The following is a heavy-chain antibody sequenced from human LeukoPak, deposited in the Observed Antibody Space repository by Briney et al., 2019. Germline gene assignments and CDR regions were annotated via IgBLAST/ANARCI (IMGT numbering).Heavy chain of an antibody. Sequence: GGSLRLSCAASGFTFSSYAMHWVRQAPGKGLEWVAVISYDGSNKYYADSVKGRFTISRDNSKNTLYLQMNSLRAEDTAVYYCATETVTPAGWGQGTLVTVSS. CDR1: GFTFSSYA. D-gene: IGHD4-17*01. V-gene: IGHV3-30-3*01. J-gene: IGHJ4*02. CDR2: ISYDGSNK. CDR3: ATETVTPAG.